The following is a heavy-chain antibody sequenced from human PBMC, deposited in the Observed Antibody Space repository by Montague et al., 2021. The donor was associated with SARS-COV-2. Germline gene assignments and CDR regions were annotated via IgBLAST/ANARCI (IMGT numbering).Heavy chain of an antibody. V-gene: IGHV4-34*01. CDR1: GRSFSGYY. CDR3: ARDSIAAAGTDY. CDR2: INHSGST. Sequence: SETLSLTCAVYGRSFSGYYWSWIRQPPGKGLEWIGEINHSGSTNYNPSLKSRVTISVDTSKNQFSLKLSSVTAADTAVYYCARDSIAAAGTDYWGQGTLVTVSS. J-gene: IGHJ4*02. D-gene: IGHD6-13*01.